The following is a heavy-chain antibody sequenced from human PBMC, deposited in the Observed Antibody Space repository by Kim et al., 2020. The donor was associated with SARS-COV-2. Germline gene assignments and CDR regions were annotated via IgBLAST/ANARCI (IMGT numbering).Heavy chain of an antibody. J-gene: IGHJ4*02. Sequence: GGSLRLSCAASGFPFTSHWFHWVRQVPGKGLVWVSRINTDGSHTSYADSVKGRFTISRDDARNTLYLQMNSLRVEDTAVYYCARGDSHTHGIDYWGQGSMVTVSS. CDR2: INTDGSHT. V-gene: IGHV3-74*01. CDR1: GFPFTSHW. CDR3: ARGDSHTHGIDY.